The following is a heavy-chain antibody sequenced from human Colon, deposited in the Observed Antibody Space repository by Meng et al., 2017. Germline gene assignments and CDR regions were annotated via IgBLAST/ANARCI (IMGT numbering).Heavy chain of an antibody. CDR2: IKRKTEGATT. CDR3: TTNRYN. V-gene: IGHV3-15*01. D-gene: IGHD3-16*02. Sequence: EVELVESGGGSVQPGGSLMLSCAASGFTFSDAWMTWVRQAPGKGLEWVGRIKRKTEGATTDYAAPVEGRFVISRDDSRKVLFLQMNSLKTEDTAVYYCTTNRYNWGQGTLVTVSS. J-gene: IGHJ4*02. CDR1: GFTFSDAW.